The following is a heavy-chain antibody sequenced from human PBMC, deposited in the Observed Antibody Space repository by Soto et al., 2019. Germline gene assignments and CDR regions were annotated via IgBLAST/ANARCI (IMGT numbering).Heavy chain of an antibody. D-gene: IGHD2-8*01. Sequence: PGGSLRLSCAASGFTFSSYWMSWVRQAPGKGLEWVANIKQDGSEKYYVDSVKGRFTISRDNAKNSLYLQMNSLRAEDTAVYYCARVLRYCTNGVCYFPYYYYMDVWGKGTTVTVSS. CDR2: IKQDGSEK. CDR3: ARVLRYCTNGVCYFPYYYYMDV. CDR1: GFTFSSYW. J-gene: IGHJ6*03. V-gene: IGHV3-7*01.